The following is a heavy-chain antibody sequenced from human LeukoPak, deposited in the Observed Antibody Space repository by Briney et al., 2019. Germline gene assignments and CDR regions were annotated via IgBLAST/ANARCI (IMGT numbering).Heavy chain of an antibody. CDR2: INPNSGGT. Sequence: ASVKVSCKASGYTFTGYYMHWVRQAPGQGLEWMGWINPNSGGTNYAQTFQGRVTMTRDTSISTAYMELSRLRSDDTAVYYCARVYSSGWYGYFQHWGQGTLVTVSS. CDR1: GYTFTGYY. V-gene: IGHV1-2*02. D-gene: IGHD6-19*01. CDR3: ARVYSSGWYGYFQH. J-gene: IGHJ1*01.